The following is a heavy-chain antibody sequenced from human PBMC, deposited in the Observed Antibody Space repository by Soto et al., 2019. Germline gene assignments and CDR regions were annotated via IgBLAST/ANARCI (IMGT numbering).Heavy chain of an antibody. CDR2: IKSKTDGGTT. D-gene: IGHD3-10*01. CDR1: GFTFSNAW. CDR3: TTDPHYYCSGSPDD. Sequence: GGSLRLSCAASGFTFSNAWMSWVRQAPGKGLEWVGRIKSKTDGGTTDYAAPVKGRFTISRDDSKNTLYLQMNSLKTEDTAVYYCTTDPHYYCSGSPDDWGQGTLVTVSS. J-gene: IGHJ4*02. V-gene: IGHV3-15*01.